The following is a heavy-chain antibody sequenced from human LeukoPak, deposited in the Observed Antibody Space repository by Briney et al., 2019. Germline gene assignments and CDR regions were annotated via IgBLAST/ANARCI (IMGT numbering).Heavy chain of an antibody. J-gene: IGHJ4*02. Sequence: PSETLSLTCTVSGGSISSYYWSWIRQPPGKGLEWIGYIYYSGSTNYNPSLKSRVTISVDTSKNQFSLKLRSVTTADTAVYYCARARTTVVTDYFDYWGQGTLVTVSS. CDR2: IYYSGST. CDR1: GGSISSYY. D-gene: IGHD4-23*01. V-gene: IGHV4-59*12. CDR3: ARARTTVVTDYFDY.